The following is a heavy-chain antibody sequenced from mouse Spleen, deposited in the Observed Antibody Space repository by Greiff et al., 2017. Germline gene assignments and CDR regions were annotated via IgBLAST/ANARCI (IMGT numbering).Heavy chain of an antibody. D-gene: IGHD2-4*01. J-gene: IGHJ4*01. CDR1: GYTFTSYW. CDR3: ARSTMIRAMDY. V-gene: IGHV1-52*01. Sequence: QVQLQQPGAELVRPGSSVKLSCKASGYTFTSYWMHWVKQRPIQGLEWIGNIDPSDSETHYNQKFKDKATLTVDKSSSTAYMQLSSLTSEDSAVYYCARSTMIRAMDYWGQGTSVTVSS. CDR2: IDPSDSET.